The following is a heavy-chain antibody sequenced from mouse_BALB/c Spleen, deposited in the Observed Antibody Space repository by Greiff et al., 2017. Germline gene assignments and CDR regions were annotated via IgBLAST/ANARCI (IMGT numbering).Heavy chain of an antibody. D-gene: IGHD1-1*01. Sequence: VQVVESGPGLVAPSQSLSITCTVSGFSLTGYGVNWVRQPPGKGLEWLGMIWGDGSTDYNSALKSRLSISKDNSKSQVFLKMNSLHTDDTARYYCARGGYYYGSTNYYAMDYWGQGTSVTVSS. CDR3: ARGGYYYGSTNYYAMDY. J-gene: IGHJ4*01. CDR2: IWGDGST. V-gene: IGHV2-6-7*01. CDR1: GFSLTGYG.